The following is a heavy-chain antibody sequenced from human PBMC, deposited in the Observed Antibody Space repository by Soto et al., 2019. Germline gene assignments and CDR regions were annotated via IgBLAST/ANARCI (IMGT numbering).Heavy chain of an antibody. Sequence: GGSLRLSYAASGFTFSSYAMSWVRQAPGKGLEWVSAISGSGGSTYYADSVKGRFTISRDNSKNTLYLQMNSLRVEDAAVYYCAKDTVGVRHYYYYMDVWGKGTTVTVSS. D-gene: IGHD2-21*01. J-gene: IGHJ6*03. CDR3: AKDTVGVRHYYYYMDV. V-gene: IGHV3-23*01. CDR1: GFTFSSYA. CDR2: ISGSGGST.